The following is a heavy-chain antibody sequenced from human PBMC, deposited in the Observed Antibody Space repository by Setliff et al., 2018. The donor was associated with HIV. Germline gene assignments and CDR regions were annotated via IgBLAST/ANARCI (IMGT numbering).Heavy chain of an antibody. CDR3: ARAPYYDYRGLAVYYFDC. J-gene: IGHJ4*02. CDR1: GGSINSTSYY. D-gene: IGHD3-22*01. V-gene: IGHV4-39*07. Sequence: SETLSLTCIVSGGSINSTSYYWGWIRQPPGQGLEWIGTIYYSGDTFYNTSLKTRITISVDTSKNHLSLKVSSLTAADTAVYYCARAPYYDYRGLAVYYFDCWGQGTLVTVSS. CDR2: IYYSGDT.